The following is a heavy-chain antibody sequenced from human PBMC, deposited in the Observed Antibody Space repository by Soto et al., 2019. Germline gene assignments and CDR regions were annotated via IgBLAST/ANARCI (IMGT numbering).Heavy chain of an antibody. CDR1: GGTFSSYA. CDR2: IIPISGTA. V-gene: IGHV1-69*06. J-gene: IGHJ6*02. CDR3: ARGGYCSSTSCGYYYGMDV. Sequence: QVQLVQSGAEVKKPGSSVKVSCKASGGTFSSYAISWVRQAPGQGLEWMGGIIPISGTANYAQKFQGRVTITADKSTSTAYMELSSLRSEDTAVYYCARGGYCSSTSCGYYYGMDVWGQGTTVTVSS. D-gene: IGHD2-2*01.